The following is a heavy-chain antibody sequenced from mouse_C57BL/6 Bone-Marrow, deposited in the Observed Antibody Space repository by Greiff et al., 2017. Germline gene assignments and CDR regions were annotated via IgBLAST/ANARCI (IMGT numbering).Heavy chain of an antibody. Sequence: QVQLQQPGAELVMPGASVKLSCKASGYTFTSYWMHWVKQRPGQGLEWIGEIDPSDSYTNYNQKFKGKSTLTVDKSSSTAYMQLSIRTSEDSAVYYCAITTVVATRDWYFDVWGTGTTVTVSS. V-gene: IGHV1-69*01. CDR2: IDPSDSYT. D-gene: IGHD1-1*01. J-gene: IGHJ1*03. CDR1: GYTFTSYW. CDR3: AITTVVATRDWYFDV.